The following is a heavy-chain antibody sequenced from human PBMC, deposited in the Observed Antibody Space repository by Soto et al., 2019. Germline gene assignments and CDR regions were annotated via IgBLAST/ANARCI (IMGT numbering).Heavy chain of an antibody. Sequence: EVQLLESGGGLVQPGGSLRLSCAASGFTFSSYAMSWVRQAPGKGLEWVSAISGSGGSTYYADSVKGRFTISRDNSKNTLYLQMNSLRAEDTAVYYFARRGEYSSSWNFDYWGQGTLVTVSS. CDR1: GFTFSSYA. D-gene: IGHD6-13*01. V-gene: IGHV3-23*01. CDR2: ISGSGGST. J-gene: IGHJ4*02. CDR3: ARRGEYSSSWNFDY.